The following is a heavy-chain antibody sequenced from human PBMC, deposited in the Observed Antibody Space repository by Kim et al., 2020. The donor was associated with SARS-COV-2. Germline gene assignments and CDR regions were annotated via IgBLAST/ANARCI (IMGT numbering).Heavy chain of an antibody. Sequence: EKFYADSEKGRTTRSRDNAKKSLYLEMDTLRVEYTAVYYCANSIGYAFDYWGQGTKVTVSS. D-gene: IGHD2-15*01. V-gene: IGHV3-7*03. CDR3: ANSIGYAFDY. J-gene: IGHJ4*02. CDR2: EK.